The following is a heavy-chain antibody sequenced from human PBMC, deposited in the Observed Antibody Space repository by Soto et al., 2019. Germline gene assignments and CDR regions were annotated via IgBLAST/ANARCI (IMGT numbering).Heavy chain of an antibody. J-gene: IGHJ3*02. CDR1: GYSISSGYY. CDR2: IYHSGST. V-gene: IGHV4-38-2*01. D-gene: IGHD1-26*01. CDR3: ARRNLGATPDAFDI. Sequence: SETLSLTCAVSGYSISSGYYWGWIWQPPGKGLEWIGSIYHSGSTYYNPSLKSRVTISVDTSKNQFSLKLSSVTAADTAVYYCARRNLGATPDAFDIWGQGAMVTVSS.